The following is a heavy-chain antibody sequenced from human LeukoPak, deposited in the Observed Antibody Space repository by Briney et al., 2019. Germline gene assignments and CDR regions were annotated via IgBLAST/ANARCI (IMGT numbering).Heavy chain of an antibody. Sequence: ASVKVSCKASGYTFTGYYMPWVRQSPGQGLEWLGWINPNSGGTNYAQKFQGRVTMTRDTSISTAYMELSRLRSDDTAVYYCASSDYSNRFFDDCGQGSLVTVYS. CDR2: INPNSGGT. D-gene: IGHD4-11*01. V-gene: IGHV1-2*02. CDR3: ASSDYSNRFFDD. J-gene: IGHJ4*02. CDR1: GYTFTGYY.